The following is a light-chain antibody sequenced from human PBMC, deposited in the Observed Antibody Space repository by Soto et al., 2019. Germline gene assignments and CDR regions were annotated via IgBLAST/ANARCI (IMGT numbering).Light chain of an antibody. J-gene: IGKJ1*01. CDR1: QSVSSSY. CDR2: DTS. V-gene: IGKV3-20*01. Sequence: EIVLTQSPVTLSLSPGERATLSCRASQSVSSSYLAWYQQTPGQAPRLLVYDTSYRATGVPDRFSGSGSGTDFTLTISRLEPEDSAVHYCQQYDSSPWTFAQGTKVAIK. CDR3: QQYDSSPWT.